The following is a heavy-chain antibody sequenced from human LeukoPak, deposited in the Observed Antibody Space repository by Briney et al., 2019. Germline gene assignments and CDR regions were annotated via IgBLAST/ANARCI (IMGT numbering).Heavy chain of an antibody. CDR2: INPNSGGT. D-gene: IGHD4-23*01. V-gene: IGHV1-2*02. CDR3: ARGDYGGNSGIDY. Sequence: ASVKVSCKASGYTFTGYYMHWVRQAPGQGLEWMGWINPNSGGTNYAQKFQGRVTMTTDTSTSTAYMELRSLRSDDTAVYYCARGDYGGNSGIDYWGQGTLVTVSS. J-gene: IGHJ4*02. CDR1: GYTFTGYY.